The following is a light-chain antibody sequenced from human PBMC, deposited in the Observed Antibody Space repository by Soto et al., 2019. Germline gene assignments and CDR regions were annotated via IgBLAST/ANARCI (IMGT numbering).Light chain of an antibody. Sequence: QSALTQPASVSGSPGQSITISCTGTSSDVGGYNYVSWYQQHPGKAPKLMIYEVSNRPSGVSNRFSGSKSGNTASLTISGLQAEDEADYYCSSYTSSSTDIYVFGTGTKVTVL. CDR3: SSYTSSSTDIYV. V-gene: IGLV2-14*01. CDR1: SSDVGGYNY. J-gene: IGLJ1*01. CDR2: EVS.